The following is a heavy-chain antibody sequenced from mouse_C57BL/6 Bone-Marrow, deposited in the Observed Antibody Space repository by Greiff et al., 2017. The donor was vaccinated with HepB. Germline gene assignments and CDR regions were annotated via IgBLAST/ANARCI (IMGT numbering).Heavy chain of an antibody. CDR3: AKAYYSNYPAY. V-gene: IGHV1-74*01. D-gene: IGHD2-5*01. Sequence: QVQLQQPGAELVKPGASVKVSCKASGYTFTSYWMHWVKQRPGQGLEWIGRIHPSDSDTNYNQKFKGKATLTVDKSSSTAYMQLSSLTSEDSAVYYWAKAYYSNYPAYWGQGTLVTVSA. CDR2: IHPSDSDT. J-gene: IGHJ3*01. CDR1: GYTFTSYW.